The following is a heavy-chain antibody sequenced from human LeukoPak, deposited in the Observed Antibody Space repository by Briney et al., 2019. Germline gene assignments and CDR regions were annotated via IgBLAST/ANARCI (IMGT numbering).Heavy chain of an antibody. CDR2: ISSSSSYI. J-gene: IGHJ4*02. CDR1: GFTFSSYS. CDR3: ARVSSSSWYYFDY. Sequence: GGSLRLSCAASGFTFSSYSMNWVRQAPGKGLEWVSSISSSSSYIYYADSVKGRFTVSRDNAKNSLYLQMNSLRAEDTAVYYCARVSSSSWYYFDYWGQGTLVTVSS. D-gene: IGHD6-6*01. V-gene: IGHV3-21*01.